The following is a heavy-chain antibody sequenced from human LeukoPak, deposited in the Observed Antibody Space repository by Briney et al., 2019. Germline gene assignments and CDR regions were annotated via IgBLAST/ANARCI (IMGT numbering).Heavy chain of an antibody. V-gene: IGHV4-39*07. CDR2: IYYSGST. CDR1: GGSITSGSYF. CDR3: ARDTIGIAASGAGH. J-gene: IGHJ4*02. Sequence: PSETLSLTCIVSGGSITSGSYFWGWIRQPPGKGLEWIGSIYYSGSTYYNPSLKRRVAISIDTSKKQFSLKLSSVTAADTAVYYCARDTIGIAASGAGHWGPGTLVTVSS. D-gene: IGHD6-13*01.